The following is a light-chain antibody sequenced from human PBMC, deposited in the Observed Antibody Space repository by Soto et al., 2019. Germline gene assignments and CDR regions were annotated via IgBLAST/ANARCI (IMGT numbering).Light chain of an antibody. CDR3: QQRRSWQVT. CDR2: DAS. Sequence: SVRSSQSINTYLAWYQQKPGQAPRLIIYDASKRATGIPARFSGSGSGTNFTLTISSLEPEDFAVYYCQQRRSWQVTFGQGTRLET. J-gene: IGKJ5*01. V-gene: IGKV3D-11*02. CDR1: QSINTY.